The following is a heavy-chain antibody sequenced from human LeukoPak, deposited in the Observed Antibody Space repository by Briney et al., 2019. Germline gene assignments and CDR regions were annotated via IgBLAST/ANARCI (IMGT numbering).Heavy chain of an antibody. Sequence: GGSLRLSCAASGFTFSGYGMHWVRQAPGKGLEWVAVIWYDGSNKYYADSVKGRFTISRDNSKNALYLQMNSLKAEDTAVYYCARPPMVRGVIITGDDVFDIWGQGTLVTVSS. D-gene: IGHD3-10*01. CDR2: IWYDGSNK. J-gene: IGHJ4*02. V-gene: IGHV3-33*01. CDR1: GFTFSGYG. CDR3: ARPPMVRGVIITGDDVFDI.